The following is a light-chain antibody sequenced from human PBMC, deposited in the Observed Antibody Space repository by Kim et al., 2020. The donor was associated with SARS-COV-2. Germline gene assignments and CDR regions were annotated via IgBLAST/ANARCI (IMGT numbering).Light chain of an antibody. Sequence: QGERATPSCGASPSVRSYLAWYQQKPGQAPRLLIYDASNRATGIPARFSGSGSGTDFTLTISSLEPEDFAVYYCQQRSNWPPFLTFGGGTKVDIK. CDR3: QQRSNWPPFLT. J-gene: IGKJ4*01. V-gene: IGKV3-11*01. CDR2: DAS. CDR1: PSVRSY.